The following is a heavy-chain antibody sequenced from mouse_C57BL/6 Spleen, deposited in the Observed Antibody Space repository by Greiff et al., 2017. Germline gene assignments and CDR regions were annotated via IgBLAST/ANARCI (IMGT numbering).Heavy chain of an antibody. V-gene: IGHV1-52*01. Sequence: VQLQQPGAELVRPGSSVKLSCKASGYTFTSYWMHWVKQRPIQGLEWIGNIDPSDSETHYNQKFKDKATLTVDKSSSTAYMQLSSLTSEDSAVYYCARLQTAQASMDYWGQGTSVTVSS. D-gene: IGHD3-2*02. CDR2: IDPSDSET. CDR1: GYTFTSYW. J-gene: IGHJ4*01. CDR3: ARLQTAQASMDY.